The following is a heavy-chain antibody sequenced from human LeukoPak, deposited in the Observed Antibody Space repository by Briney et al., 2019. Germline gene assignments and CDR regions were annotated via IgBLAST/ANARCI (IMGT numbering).Heavy chain of an antibody. CDR1: GGSIGSYY. D-gene: IGHD3-22*01. CDR2: IYYSGST. Sequence: MTSETLSLTCTVSGGSIGSYYWSWIRQPPGKGLEWIGYIYYSGSTNYNPSLKSRVTISVDTSKNQFSLKLSSVTAADTAVYYCARAPSHYDSSGYYYPSWFDPWGQGTLVTVSS. CDR3: ARAPSHYDSSGYYYPSWFDP. J-gene: IGHJ5*02. V-gene: IGHV4-59*01.